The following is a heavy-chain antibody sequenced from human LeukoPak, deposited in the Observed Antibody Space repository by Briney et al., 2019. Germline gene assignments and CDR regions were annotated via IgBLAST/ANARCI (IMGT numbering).Heavy chain of an antibody. D-gene: IGHD6-13*01. CDR1: GFTFSSYA. CDR2: ISYDGSNK. J-gene: IGHJ4*01. Sequence: PGRSLRLSCAASGFTFSSYAMHWVRQAPGKGLGWVAVISYDGSNKYYADSVKGRFTISRNNSKNTLYLQMNCLHAEDSAGYYWAREQQVVLYWGQGNLVTVSS. CDR3: AREQQVVLY. V-gene: IGHV3-30-3*01.